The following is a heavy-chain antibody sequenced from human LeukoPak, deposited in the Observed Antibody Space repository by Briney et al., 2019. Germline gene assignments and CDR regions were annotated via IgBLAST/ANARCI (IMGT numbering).Heavy chain of an antibody. Sequence: GGSLRLSCAASGFIFSTYSLNWVRQAPGKGPEWVSYISTGSNNIYYAESVKGRFTISRDNAKNSLYLQMNSLRAEDTAVYYCASPGSVGDTGMPDYWGQGTLVTVSS. CDR3: ASPGSVGDTGMPDY. CDR2: ISTGSNNI. V-gene: IGHV3-48*04. J-gene: IGHJ4*02. CDR1: GFIFSTYS. D-gene: IGHD5-18*01.